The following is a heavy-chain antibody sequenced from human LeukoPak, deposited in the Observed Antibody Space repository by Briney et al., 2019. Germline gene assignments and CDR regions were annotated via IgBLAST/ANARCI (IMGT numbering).Heavy chain of an antibody. Sequence: GGSLRLSCAASGFTFSSYWMSWVRQAPGKGLEWVANINQDGSEKYYVDSVKGGFSISRDNANNSLYLQMNSLRAEDTAVYYCARSSDYDSGDYYPFQHWGQGTLVTVSS. CDR1: GFTFSSYW. CDR3: ARSSDYDSGDYYPFQH. CDR2: INQDGSEK. J-gene: IGHJ1*01. D-gene: IGHD3-22*01. V-gene: IGHV3-7*01.